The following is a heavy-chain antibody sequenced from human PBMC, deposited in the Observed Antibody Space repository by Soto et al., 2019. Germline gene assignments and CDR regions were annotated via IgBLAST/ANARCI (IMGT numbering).Heavy chain of an antibody. CDR2: ISYDGSNK. Sequence: HPGGSLRLSCAASGFIIGSYGMHWVRQAPGKGLEWVAVISYDGSNKFYADSMKGRFTISRDNSKNTLYLQVNSLRAEDTAVYCCARADGVAYYYGMDVWGQGTTVTVSS. D-gene: IGHD3-3*01. CDR3: ARADGVAYYYGMDV. CDR1: GFIIGSYG. J-gene: IGHJ6*02. V-gene: IGHV3-30*03.